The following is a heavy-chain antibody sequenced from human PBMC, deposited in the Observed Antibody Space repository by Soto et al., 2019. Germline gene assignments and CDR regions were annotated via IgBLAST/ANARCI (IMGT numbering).Heavy chain of an antibody. V-gene: IGHV3-15*01. CDR2: IRSKTDGGTT. CDR3: TTARSSRGSYRPGYAFDI. CDR1: GVTFSNAW. J-gene: IGHJ3*02. D-gene: IGHD3-16*02. Sequence: EVQLVESGGGLVKPGGSLRLSCAASGVTFSNAWMSWVRQAPGKGLEWVGRIRSKTDGGTTDYAAPVKGRFTISRDDSKSTLYLQMNSLKTEDTAVYYCTTARSSRGSYRPGYAFDIWGQGTMVTVSS.